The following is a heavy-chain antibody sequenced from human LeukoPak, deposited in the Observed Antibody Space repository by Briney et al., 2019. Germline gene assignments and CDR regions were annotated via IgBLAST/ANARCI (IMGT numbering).Heavy chain of an antibody. CDR3: ARGPSIMITFGGGLDRGPYFDY. CDR1: GYTFTGYY. J-gene: IGHJ4*02. D-gene: IGHD3-16*01. Sequence: GASVKVSCKASGYTFTGYYMHWVRQAPGQGLEWVGWINPNSGGTNYAQKFQGRVTMTRDTSISTAYMELSRLRSDDTAVYYCARGPSIMITFGGGLDRGPYFDYWGQGTLVTVSS. CDR2: INPNSGGT. V-gene: IGHV1-2*02.